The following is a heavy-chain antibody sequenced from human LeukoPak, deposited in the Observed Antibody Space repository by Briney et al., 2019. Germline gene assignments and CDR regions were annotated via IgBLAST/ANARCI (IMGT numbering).Heavy chain of an antibody. CDR2: ISGSGGST. D-gene: IGHD6-6*01. V-gene: IGHV3-23*01. J-gene: IGHJ1*01. Sequence: PGGSLRLSCAASGFTFSSYAMSWVRQAPGKGLEWVSAISGSGGSTYYADSVKGRFTISRDNSKNTLYLQMNSLRAEDTAVYYCAKDPPQEQLVPPYFQHWGQGTLVTVSS. CDR3: AKDPPQEQLVPPYFQH. CDR1: GFTFSSYA.